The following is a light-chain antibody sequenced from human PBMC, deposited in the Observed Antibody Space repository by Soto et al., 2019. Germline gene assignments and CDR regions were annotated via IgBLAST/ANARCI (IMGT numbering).Light chain of an antibody. Sequence: DVVMTQSPLSLPVTLGQPASISCRSSQSLIHSDGSTYLSWFQQRPGQSPRRLIYEVSDRECGVPDRFSGSGSGTDFTLKISRVEAEDVGVYYCRRGTHWPWTFGQGTEVEIK. CDR2: EVS. J-gene: IGKJ1*01. CDR1: QSLIHSDGSTY. CDR3: RRGTHWPWT. V-gene: IGKV2-30*02.